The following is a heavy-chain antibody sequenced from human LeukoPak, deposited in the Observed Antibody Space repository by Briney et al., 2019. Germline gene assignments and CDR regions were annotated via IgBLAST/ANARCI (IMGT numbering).Heavy chain of an antibody. CDR3: ARDVAALDY. V-gene: IGHV3-23*01. Sequence: PGGSLRLSCAASGFTFSSYAMSWVRQAPGKGLEWVSAISGSGGSTYYADSVKGRLTISRDNAKNSLYLQMNSLRAEDTAVYYCARDVAALDYWGQGTVVTVSS. J-gene: IGHJ4*02. CDR1: GFTFSSYA. CDR2: ISGSGGST. D-gene: IGHD6-13*01.